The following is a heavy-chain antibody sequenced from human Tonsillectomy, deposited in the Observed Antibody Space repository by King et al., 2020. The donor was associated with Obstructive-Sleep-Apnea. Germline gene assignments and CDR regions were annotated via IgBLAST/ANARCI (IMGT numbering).Heavy chain of an antibody. CDR2: IKSKTDGGTT. V-gene: IGHV3-15*01. CDR3: TTEYCSGGSCYNYYYGMDV. D-gene: IGHD2-15*01. J-gene: IGHJ6*02. Sequence: VQLVESGGGLVKPGGSLRLSCAASGFTFSNAWMSWVRQAPGKGLEWVGRIKSKTDGGTTDYAAPVKGRFTISRDDSKNTLYLQMNSLKTEDTAVYYCTTEYCSGGSCYNYYYGMDVWGQGTTVTVSS. CDR1: GFTFSNAW.